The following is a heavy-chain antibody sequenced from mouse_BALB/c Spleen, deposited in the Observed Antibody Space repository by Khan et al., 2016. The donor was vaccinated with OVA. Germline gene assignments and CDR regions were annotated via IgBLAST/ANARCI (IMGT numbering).Heavy chain of an antibody. Sequence: EVQLLETGGDLVKSGGSLKLSCAASGFTFSPYSMSWVRQTPDKRLEWVATISSDGDYTYYPDSVKGRFNISRDNAKNTLYLQMSSLKSEDTAIYYCATHLTGSVAYWGQGTLVTVSA. J-gene: IGHJ3*01. CDR1: GFTFSPYS. V-gene: IGHV5-6*01. CDR3: ATHLTGSVAY. D-gene: IGHD4-1*01. CDR2: ISSDGDYT.